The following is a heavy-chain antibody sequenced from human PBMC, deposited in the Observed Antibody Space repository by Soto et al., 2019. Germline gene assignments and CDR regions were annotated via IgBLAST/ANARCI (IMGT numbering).Heavy chain of an antibody. CDR3: ARDQSGSYYGMALDY. CDR2: IYYSGST. CDR1: GGSISSGGYY. Sequence: QVQMQESGPGLVKPSQTLSLTCTVSGGSISSGGYYWSWIRQHPGKGLEWIGYIYYSGSTYYNPSLKSRVTISVDTSKNQFSLKLSSVTAADTAVYYCARDQSGSYYGMALDYWGQGTLVTVSS. J-gene: IGHJ4*02. D-gene: IGHD1-26*01. V-gene: IGHV4-31*03.